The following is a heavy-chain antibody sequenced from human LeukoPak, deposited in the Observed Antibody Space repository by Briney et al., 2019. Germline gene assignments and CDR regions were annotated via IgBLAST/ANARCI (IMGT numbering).Heavy chain of an antibody. CDR1: GFTFGDFA. V-gene: IGHV3-9*01. J-gene: IGHJ4*02. CDR2: ISWNGVSI. CDR3: AKDQHKAAPGESLDS. Sequence: GGSLRLSCAASGFTFGDFAMHWVRQVPGKGLEWVSGISWNGVSIVYADSVDGRFTISRDNVQNSLYLQMENLRAEDTALYFCAKDQHKAAPGESLDSWGQGTMVIVSS. D-gene: IGHD2-21*01.